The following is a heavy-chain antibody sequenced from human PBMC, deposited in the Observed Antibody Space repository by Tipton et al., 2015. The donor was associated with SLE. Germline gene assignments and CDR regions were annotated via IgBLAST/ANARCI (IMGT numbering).Heavy chain of an antibody. D-gene: IGHD3-22*01. J-gene: IGHJ4*02. CDR3: AKGFDDSGFFLDF. CDR1: GNRFSGYG. CDR2: IRYDGEKK. V-gene: IGHV3-30*02. Sequence: SLRLSCAASGNRFSGYGVHWVRQAPGKGLEWVAFIRYDGEKKYYADSVKGRFIISRDNSKNTLYLQMSSLRAEDTAVYYCAKGFDDSGFFLDFWGQGTLVTVSS.